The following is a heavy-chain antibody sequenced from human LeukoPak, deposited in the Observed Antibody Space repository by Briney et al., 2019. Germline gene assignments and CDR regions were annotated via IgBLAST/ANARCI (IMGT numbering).Heavy chain of an antibody. J-gene: IGHJ1*01. CDR3: ANYASGSSKYFQH. D-gene: IGHD3-10*01. Sequence: PSETLSLTCTVSGASISSYYWSWVRQPPGKGLEWIGYIFYSGGTNYNPSLKSRVTISVDTSKNQFSLKLSSVTAADTAVYFCANYASGSSKYFQHWGQGTLVTVSS. CDR2: IFYSGGT. V-gene: IGHV4-59*01. CDR1: GASISSYY.